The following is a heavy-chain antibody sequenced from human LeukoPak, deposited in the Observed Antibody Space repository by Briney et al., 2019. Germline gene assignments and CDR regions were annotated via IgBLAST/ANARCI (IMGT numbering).Heavy chain of an antibody. CDR1: GGSISSYY. CDR2: IYTSGST. CDR3: AVAAPTEQFVTSLIDY. V-gene: IGHV4-4*07. J-gene: IGHJ4*02. D-gene: IGHD6-19*01. Sequence: PETLSLTCTVSGGSISSYYWSWIRQPAGKGLEWIGRIYTSGSTNYNPSLKSRVTMSVDTSKNQFSLRLSSVTAADTAVYYCAVAAPTEQFVTSLIDYWGQGTLVTVSS.